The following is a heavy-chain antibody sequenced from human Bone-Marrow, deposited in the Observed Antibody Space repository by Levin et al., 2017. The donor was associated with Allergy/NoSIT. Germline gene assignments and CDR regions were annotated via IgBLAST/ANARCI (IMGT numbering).Heavy chain of an antibody. J-gene: IGHJ4*02. Sequence: SGESLKISCAASGFTFSSYAMSWVRQAPGKGLEWVSAISGSGGSTYYADSVKGRFTISRDNSKNTLYLQMNSLRAEDTAVYYCAKLVSGTRFDYWGQGTLVTVSS. V-gene: IGHV3-23*01. CDR3: AKLVSGTRFDY. CDR1: GFTFSSYA. D-gene: IGHD6-25*01. CDR2: ISGSGGST.